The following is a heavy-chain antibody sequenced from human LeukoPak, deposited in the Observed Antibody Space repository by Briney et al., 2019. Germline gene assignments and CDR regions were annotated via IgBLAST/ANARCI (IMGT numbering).Heavy chain of an antibody. CDR1: GGSISSGDYY. J-gene: IGHJ5*01. V-gene: IGHV4-30-4*08. CDR3: ARRVIGWFDS. CDR2: IYYSGST. Sequence: PSVTLSLTCTVSGGSISSGDYYWSWIRQPPGKGLGRIGYIYYSGSTYYNPSLKSRVTISVDTTKDQFSLKLSSVTAADTAVYYCARRVIGWFDSWGQGTLVTVTS. D-gene: IGHD3-16*02.